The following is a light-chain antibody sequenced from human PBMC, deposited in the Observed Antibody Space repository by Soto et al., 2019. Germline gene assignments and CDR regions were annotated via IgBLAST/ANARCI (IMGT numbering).Light chain of an antibody. J-gene: IGLJ7*01. CDR2: GIN. CDR1: SSDIGAHDY. Sequence: QSALTQPASVSGSPGQSITISCTGTSSDIGAHDYVSWYQQYPGTAPKLIIYGINKRPSGVSGRFSASKSGNTASLTISGLQPEDDPTFSCSAYVASVFGGEPHLTVL. V-gene: IGLV2-14*01. CDR3: SAYVASV.